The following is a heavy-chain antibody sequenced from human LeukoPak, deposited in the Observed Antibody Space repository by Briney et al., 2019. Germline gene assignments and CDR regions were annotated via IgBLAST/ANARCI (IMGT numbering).Heavy chain of an antibody. J-gene: IGHJ4*02. V-gene: IGHV4-39*01. CDR3: ARHSSGWYWFDY. Sequence: SETLSLTCTVSGGSIGSSSYYWGWIRQPPGKGLEWIGSIYYSGSTYYNPSLKSRVTISVDTSKNQFSLKLYSVTAADTAVYYCARHSSGWYWFDYWGQGTLVTVSS. D-gene: IGHD6-19*01. CDR2: IYYSGST. CDR1: GGSIGSSSYY.